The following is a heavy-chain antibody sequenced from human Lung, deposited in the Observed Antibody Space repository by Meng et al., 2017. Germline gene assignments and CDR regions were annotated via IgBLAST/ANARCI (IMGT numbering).Heavy chain of an antibody. CDR1: GYTFTGYG. Sequence: QGRVGQAGGGVKKPGASVKVSCKASGYTFTGYGMHWVGQAPGQRLEWMGWINPGNGNTKYAQKFQGRVTITRDTSASTAYMELSSLRSEDTAMYYCASSMGGLFGGVIIGAYWGQGTLVTVSS. V-gene: IGHV1-3*01. J-gene: IGHJ4*02. CDR2: INPGNGNT. CDR3: ASSMGGLFGGVIIGAY. D-gene: IGHD3-3*01.